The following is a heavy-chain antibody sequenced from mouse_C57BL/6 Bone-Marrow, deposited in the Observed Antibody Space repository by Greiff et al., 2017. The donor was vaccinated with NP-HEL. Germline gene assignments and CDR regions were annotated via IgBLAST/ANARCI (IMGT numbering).Heavy chain of an antibody. J-gene: IGHJ3*01. CDR2: IYPGDGDT. CDR3: AGDGYSFAY. V-gene: IGHV1-82*01. Sequence: QVQLKESGPELVKPGASVKISCKASGYAFSSSWMNWVKQRPGKGLEWIGRIYPGDGDTNYNGKFKGKATLTADKSSSTAYMQLSSLTSEDSAVYFCAGDGYSFAYWGQGTLVTVSA. CDR1: GYAFSSSW. D-gene: IGHD2-3*01.